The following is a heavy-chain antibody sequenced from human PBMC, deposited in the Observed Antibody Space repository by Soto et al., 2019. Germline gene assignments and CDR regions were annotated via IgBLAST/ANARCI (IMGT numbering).Heavy chain of an antibody. J-gene: IGHJ6*02. Sequence: QVQLQESGPGRVKPSETLSLTCTVSGGSIDGYNCAWIRQPPGKSLEWVGYVYYNGGSRYNPSLESRVTLSMDTSKSQFSLQLRSVTAADTAVYYCVRQGIGNLHGLVDVWGRGTTVTVSS. D-gene: IGHD3-10*01. CDR3: VRQGIGNLHGLVDV. V-gene: IGHV4-59*08. CDR1: GGSIDGYN. CDR2: VYYNGGS.